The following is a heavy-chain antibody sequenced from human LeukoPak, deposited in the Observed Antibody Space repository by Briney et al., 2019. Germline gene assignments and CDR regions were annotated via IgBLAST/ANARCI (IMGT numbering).Heavy chain of an antibody. CDR1: GGSFSGYY. Sequence: SETLSLTCAVYGGSFSGYYWSWIRQPPGKGLEWIGEINHSGSTNYNPSLKSRVTISVDRSKNQFSLKLSSVTAADTAVYYCARYDSSGYYYEGAFDIWGQGTMVTVSS. CDR3: ARYDSSGYYYEGAFDI. V-gene: IGHV4-34*01. D-gene: IGHD3-22*01. CDR2: INHSGST. J-gene: IGHJ3*02.